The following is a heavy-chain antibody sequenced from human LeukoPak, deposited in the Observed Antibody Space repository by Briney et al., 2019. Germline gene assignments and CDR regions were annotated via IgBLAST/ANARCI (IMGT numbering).Heavy chain of an antibody. D-gene: IGHD4-17*01. CDR3: ARGGTDYGDSDY. CDR1: GFTFSSYS. V-gene: IGHV3-21*01. CDR2: ISTSNSYI. Sequence: GGSLRLSCAASGFTFSSYSMNWVRQAPGKGLEWVSSISTSNSYIYYTDSVKGRFTISRDNAKNSPYLQMNSLRAEDTAVYYCARGGTDYGDSDYWGQGTLVTVSS. J-gene: IGHJ4*02.